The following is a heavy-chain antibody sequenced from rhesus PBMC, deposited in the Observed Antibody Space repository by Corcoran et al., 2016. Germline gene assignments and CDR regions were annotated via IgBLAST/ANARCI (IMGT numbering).Heavy chain of an antibody. CDR2: INGKIAGP. J-gene: IGHJ4*01. CDR3: ARAGITIFDRALDY. CDR1: GGSISGYY. Sequence: QLQLQESGPGLVKPSETLSLTCAVSGGSISGYYWSWIRQPPGKGLEGIGNINGKIAGPNYNPSHKRRVTISKDTSKKEFSLKVSSVTAADTAVYYCARAGITIFDRALDYWGQGVLVTVSS. V-gene: IGHV4-81*01. D-gene: IGHD3-3*01.